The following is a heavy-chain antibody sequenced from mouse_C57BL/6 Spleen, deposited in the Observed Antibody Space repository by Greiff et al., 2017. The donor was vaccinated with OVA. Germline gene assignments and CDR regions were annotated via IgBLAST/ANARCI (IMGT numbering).Heavy chain of an antibody. CDR3: TRPGFAY. V-gene: IGHV6-6*01. CDR1: GFTFSDAW. J-gene: IGHJ3*01. Sequence: EVKVEESGGGLVQPGGSMKLSCAASGFTFSDAWMDWVRQSPEKGLEWVAEIRNKANNHATDYAASVKGRFTISRDDSKSSVYLRMNSLRAEDPCIYYCTRPGFAYWGQGTLVTVSA. CDR2: IRNKANNHAT.